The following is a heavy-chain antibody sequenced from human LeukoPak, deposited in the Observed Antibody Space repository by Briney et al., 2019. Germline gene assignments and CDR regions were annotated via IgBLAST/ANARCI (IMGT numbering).Heavy chain of an antibody. CDR1: GYTFTSYG. CDR2: ISAYNGNT. J-gene: IGHJ4*02. CDR3: ARERVPYYDFWSGYSSASWVL. V-gene: IGHV1-18*01. D-gene: IGHD3-3*01. Sequence: ASVKVSCKASGYTFTSYGISWVRQAPGQGLEWMGWISAYNGNTNYAQKPQGRVTMTTDTSTSTAYMELRSLRSDDTAVYYCARERVPYYDFWSGYSSASWVLWGQGTLVTVSS.